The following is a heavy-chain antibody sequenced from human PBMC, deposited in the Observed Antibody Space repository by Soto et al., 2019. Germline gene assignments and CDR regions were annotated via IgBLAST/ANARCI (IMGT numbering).Heavy chain of an antibody. Sequence: QVQLQESGPGLVKPSETLSLTCTVSGGSINNYYWSWIRQPPGKGLEWIGYIYYSGSINYNPSLKSRVTISVDTSKNQFSLKLRSVTAADTAVYYCARYPLHCSGGNCYNFYYGLDVWGQGTTVTVSS. CDR3: ARYPLHCSGGNCYNFYYGLDV. J-gene: IGHJ6*02. CDR2: IYYSGSI. CDR1: GGSINNYY. V-gene: IGHV4-59*01. D-gene: IGHD2-15*01.